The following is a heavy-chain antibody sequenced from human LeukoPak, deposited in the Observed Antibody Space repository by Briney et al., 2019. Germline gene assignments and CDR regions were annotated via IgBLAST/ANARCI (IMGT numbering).Heavy chain of an antibody. Sequence: GGSLRLSCAASGFTFSSYWMSWVRQAPGKGLEWVANIKQDGNEKDYVDSVKGRFTISRDNSKNTLYLQMNSLRAEDTAVYYCAKDNYRRSPYSSWYGDLDYWGQGTLVTVSS. V-gene: IGHV3-7*03. CDR3: AKDNYRRSPYSSWYGDLDY. CDR2: IKQDGNEK. D-gene: IGHD6-13*01. J-gene: IGHJ4*02. CDR1: GFTFSSYW.